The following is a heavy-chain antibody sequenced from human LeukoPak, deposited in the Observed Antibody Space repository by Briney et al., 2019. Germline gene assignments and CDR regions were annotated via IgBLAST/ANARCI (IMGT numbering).Heavy chain of an antibody. CDR2: IYTSGST. CDR3: ARDPITMVRGVWYYGMDV. V-gene: IGHV4-61*02. J-gene: IGHJ6*02. D-gene: IGHD3-10*01. Sequence: SETLSLTCTVSGGSISSGSYYWSWIRQPAGEGLEWIGRIYTSGSTNYHPSLKSRVTISVDTSKNQFSLKLSSVTAADTAVYYCARDPITMVRGVWYYGMDVWGQGTTVTVSS. CDR1: GGSISSGSYY.